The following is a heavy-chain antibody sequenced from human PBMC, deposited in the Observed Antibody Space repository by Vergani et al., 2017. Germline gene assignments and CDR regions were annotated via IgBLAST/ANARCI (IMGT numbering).Heavy chain of an antibody. CDR2: INIGGRT. J-gene: IGHJ6*03. CDR1: SFSVSSHY. D-gene: IGHD2-8*01. CDR3: ARSGYCAHGVCYMTYYYYMDV. V-gene: IGHV3-66*01. Sequence: LVESGGGLVQPGGSLRLSCAASSFSVSSHYMTWVRQAPGKGLEWVSTINIGGRTSYADSVKGRLTLTRDDSKNTLYLQMNNLRAADTAVYYCARSGYCAHGVCYMTYYYYMDVWGKGTAVTVSS.